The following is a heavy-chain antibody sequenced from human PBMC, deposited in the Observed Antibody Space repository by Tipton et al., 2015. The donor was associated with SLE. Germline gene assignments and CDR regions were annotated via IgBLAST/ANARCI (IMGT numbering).Heavy chain of an antibody. CDR2: IYYGGST. CDR1: GGSISSYY. Sequence: LRLSCTVSGGSISSYYWSWIRQPPGKGLEWIGCIYYGGSTYYNPSLKSRVTISVDTSKNQFSLKLSSVTAADTAVYYCARRVTIFGVVTSGWFDPWGQGTLVTVSS. D-gene: IGHD3-3*01. CDR3: ARRVTIFGVVTSGWFDP. V-gene: IGHV4-59*12. J-gene: IGHJ5*02.